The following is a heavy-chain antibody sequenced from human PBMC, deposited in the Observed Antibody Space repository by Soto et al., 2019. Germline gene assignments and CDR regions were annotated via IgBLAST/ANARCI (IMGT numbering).Heavy chain of an antibody. D-gene: IGHD6-13*01. CDR3: ARRASAGIAAAYGMDV. CDR1: GFTFSSYD. CDR2: IGTAGDT. J-gene: IGHJ6*02. Sequence: GGSLRLSCAASGFTFSSYDMHWVRQATGKGLEWVSAIGTAGDTYYPGSVKGRFTISRENAKNSLYLQMNSLRAGDTAVYYCARRASAGIAAAYGMDVWGQGTTVTVSS. V-gene: IGHV3-13*04.